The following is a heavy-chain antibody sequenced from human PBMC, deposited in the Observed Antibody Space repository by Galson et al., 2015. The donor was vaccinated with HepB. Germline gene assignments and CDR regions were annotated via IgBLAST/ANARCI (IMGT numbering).Heavy chain of an antibody. CDR1: GGTFSSYA. D-gene: IGHD3-16*01. J-gene: IGHJ3*02. Sequence: SVKVSCKASGGTFSSYAISWVRQAPGQGLEWMGGIIPIFGTANYAQKFQGRVTITADESTSTAYMELSSLRSEDTAVYYCARDKGARDAFDIWGQGTMVTVSS. V-gene: IGHV1-69*13. CDR3: ARDKGARDAFDI. CDR2: IIPIFGTA.